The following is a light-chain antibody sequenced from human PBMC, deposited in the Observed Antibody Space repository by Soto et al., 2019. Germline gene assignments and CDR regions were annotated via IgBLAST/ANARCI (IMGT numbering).Light chain of an antibody. CDR3: QSYDSSLSVHVV. CDR2: GNS. V-gene: IGLV1-40*01. Sequence: QSVLTQPPSVSAAPGQRVTISCTGSSSNIGAHYDVHWYQHLPGTAPKLLIYGNSNRTSGVPDRFSGSKSGTSASLAITGLQAEDEADYYCQSYDSSLSVHVVFGGGTKFTVL. J-gene: IGLJ2*01. CDR1: SSNIGAHYD.